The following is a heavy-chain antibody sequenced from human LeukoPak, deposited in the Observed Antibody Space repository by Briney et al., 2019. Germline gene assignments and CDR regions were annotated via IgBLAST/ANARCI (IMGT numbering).Heavy chain of an antibody. D-gene: IGHD6-13*01. CDR3: AKDNFAAAGKDEDY. CDR1: GFTFSSYS. V-gene: IGHV3-23*01. J-gene: IGHJ4*02. Sequence: PGGSLRLSCAASGFTFSSYSMNWVRQAPGKGLEWVSAISGSGGSTYYADSVKGRFPISRDNSKNTLYLQMNSLRAEDTAVYYCAKDNFAAAGKDEDYWGQGTLVTVSS. CDR2: ISGSGGST.